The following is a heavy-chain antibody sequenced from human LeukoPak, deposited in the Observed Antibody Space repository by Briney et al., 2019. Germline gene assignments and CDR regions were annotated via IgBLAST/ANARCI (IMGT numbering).Heavy chain of an antibody. CDR2: VSGSGGTT. Sequence: GGSLILPCAASGFTFSSYDMIWVRQAPAKGLEWFAAVSGSGGTTYYADSVKGRFTISRDNSKNTLYLQINSLRAEDTAVYYCARDRRNFDYWGQGTLVTVSS. V-gene: IGHV3-23*01. CDR1: GFTFSSYD. J-gene: IGHJ4*02. CDR3: ARDRRNFDY.